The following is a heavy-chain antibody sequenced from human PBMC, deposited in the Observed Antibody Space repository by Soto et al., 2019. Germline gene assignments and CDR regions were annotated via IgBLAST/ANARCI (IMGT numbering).Heavy chain of an antibody. CDR3: ASRRVPAATRNNWFDP. CDR2: INHLTTT. V-gene: IGHV4-34*01. J-gene: IGHJ5*02. CDR1: GGSFSSYH. D-gene: IGHD2-2*01. Sequence: SETLSITCAVYGGSFSSYHWSWIRQTPGKGLEWIGEINHLTTTNYNPSLKSRVTISVDTSKNQFSLKLSSVTAADTAVYYCASRRVPAATRNNWFDPWGQGTLVTVSS.